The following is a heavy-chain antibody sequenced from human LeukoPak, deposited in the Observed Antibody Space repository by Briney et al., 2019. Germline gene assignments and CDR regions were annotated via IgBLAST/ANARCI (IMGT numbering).Heavy chain of an antibody. CDR3: ARGLDLEGLDY. J-gene: IGHJ4*02. CDR1: GGSFTDYN. CDR2: INDSGTT. D-gene: IGHD1-1*01. V-gene: IGHV4-34*01. Sequence: SETLSLTCAVYGGSFTDYNWTWLRQSPEKGLEWIGEINDSGTTHYNRSLKSRVTISVDTAKHQFSLRMRSLTAADTAVYYCARGLDLEGLDYWGQGTLVTVSS.